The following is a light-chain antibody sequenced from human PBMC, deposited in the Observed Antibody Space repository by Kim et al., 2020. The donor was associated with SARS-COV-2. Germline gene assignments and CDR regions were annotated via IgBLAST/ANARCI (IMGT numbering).Light chain of an antibody. V-gene: IGLV3-9*01. CDR1: NIGSKK. Sequence: VSVALGQTARITCGGNNIGSKKVRWYQQKPGQAPVLVIYRDSNRPSGIPGRFSGSKSGNTATLTISRAQAGDEADYYCQVWDSSTVFGGGTQLTVL. CDR3: QVWDSSTV. CDR2: RDS. J-gene: IGLJ3*02.